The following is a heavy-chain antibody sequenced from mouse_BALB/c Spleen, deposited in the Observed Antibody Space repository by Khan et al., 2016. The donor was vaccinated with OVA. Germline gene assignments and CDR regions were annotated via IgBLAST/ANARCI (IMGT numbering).Heavy chain of an antibody. D-gene: IGHD2-1*01. Sequence: QVQLQQSGPELVKPGASVKMSCKASGYTFTDYDIRWVKQRTGQGLEWIGEIYPGSGRTYYNEKFKGKATLTADKSSNTAYMQLSSLTSEDSAVYYCATIYYGNSYAMDYWGQGTAVTVSS. J-gene: IGHJ4*01. CDR3: ATIYYGNSYAMDY. V-gene: IGHV1-77*01. CDR1: GYTFTDYD. CDR2: IYPGSGRT.